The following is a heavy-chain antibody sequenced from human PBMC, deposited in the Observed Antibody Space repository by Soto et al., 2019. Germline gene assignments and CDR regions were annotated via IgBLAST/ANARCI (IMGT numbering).Heavy chain of an antibody. CDR1: GFTFSSYA. Sequence: EVPLLESGGGLVQPGGSLRLSCAASGFTFSSYAMSWVRQAPGKGLEWVSAISGSGGSTYYADSVKGRFTISRDNSKTTLYLQMNSLRADDPAVYYCAKTRAVLGELAHWGQGTLVTVSS. CDR3: AKTRAVLGELAH. D-gene: IGHD1-26*01. CDR2: ISGSGGST. V-gene: IGHV3-23*01. J-gene: IGHJ4*02.